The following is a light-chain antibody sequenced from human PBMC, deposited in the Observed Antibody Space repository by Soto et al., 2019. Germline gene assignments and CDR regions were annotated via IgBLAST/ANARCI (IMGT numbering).Light chain of an antibody. Sequence: EILMTQSPATLSVSPGDRATLSCRASQSVSNNLAWYQQRPGQAPRLLIYGASTRATGIPARFSGSGSGTEFTLPISSLQSEDFSGYYCQQYNDWPPWTFGQGTKVEIK. CDR2: GAS. CDR1: QSVSNN. J-gene: IGKJ1*01. V-gene: IGKV3-15*01. CDR3: QQYNDWPPWT.